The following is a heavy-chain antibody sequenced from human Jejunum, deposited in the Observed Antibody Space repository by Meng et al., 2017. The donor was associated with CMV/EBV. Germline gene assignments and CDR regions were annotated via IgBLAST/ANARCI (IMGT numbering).Heavy chain of an antibody. CDR1: YPISNGYY. D-gene: IGHD1/OR15-1a*01. J-gene: IGHJ3*02. Sequence: YPISNGYYWGWVRQPQGKGLEWIGRIYYTGTNYYNPSLKSRVITSVDTSKNQFSLKLTSVTAADTAVYYCARGAHQWNRGDSFDIWGQGTMVTVSS. CDR2: IYYTGTN. V-gene: IGHV4-38-2*02. CDR3: ARGAHQWNRGDSFDI.